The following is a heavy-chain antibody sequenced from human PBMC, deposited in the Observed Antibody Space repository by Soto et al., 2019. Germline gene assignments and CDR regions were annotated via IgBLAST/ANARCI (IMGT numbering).Heavy chain of an antibody. J-gene: IGHJ3*02. CDR3: AKVAYYGDYVDAFDI. V-gene: IGHV3-9*01. CDR1: GFTFDDYA. CDR2: ISWNSGSI. D-gene: IGHD4-17*01. Sequence: EVQLVESGGGLVQPGRSLRLSCAASGFTFDDYAMHWVRQAPGKGLEWVSGISWNSGSIGYADSVKGRFTISRDNAKNSLYLQMNSLRAEDTALYYCAKVAYYGDYVDAFDIWGQGTMVTVSS.